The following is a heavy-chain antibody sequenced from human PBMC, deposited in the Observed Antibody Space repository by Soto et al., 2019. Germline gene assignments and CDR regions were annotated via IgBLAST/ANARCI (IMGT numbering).Heavy chain of an antibody. Sequence: GGSLRLSCAASGFTFSSYAMNWVRQAPGKGLEWVSGISASSGSTYYAASVKGRFTISRDNSKNTLYLQVNSLRAEDTALYYCAKAPEAYCRGGSCYPFDYWGQGTLVTVSS. CDR1: GFTFSSYA. V-gene: IGHV3-23*01. CDR3: AKAPEAYCRGGSCYPFDY. CDR2: ISASSGST. J-gene: IGHJ4*02. D-gene: IGHD2-15*01.